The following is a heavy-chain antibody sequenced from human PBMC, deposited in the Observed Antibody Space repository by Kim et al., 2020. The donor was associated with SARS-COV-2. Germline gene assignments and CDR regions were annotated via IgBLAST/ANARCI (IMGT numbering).Heavy chain of an antibody. Sequence: SVKGRFTISRDDSRSTLYLQMNSLRAEDTAVYYCAKDFINRNGGYDAFDIWGQGTVVVVSS. V-gene: IGHV3-23*01. D-gene: IGHD1-1*01. CDR3: AKDFINRNGGYDAFDI. J-gene: IGHJ3*02.